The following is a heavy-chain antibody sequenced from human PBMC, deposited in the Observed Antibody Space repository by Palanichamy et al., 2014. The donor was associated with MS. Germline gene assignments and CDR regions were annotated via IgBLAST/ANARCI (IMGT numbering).Heavy chain of an antibody. CDR2: ISAYNGNT. CDR3: VRDEFSSGWFNPYYFDN. Sequence: QVHLVQSGAEVKKPGASVKVSCKASGYTFSDYGISWVRQAPGQGLEWVGWISAYNGNTNYARNFQGRITMTKDTSTSTAYMELRSLRSDDTAVHYCVRDEFSSGWFNPYYFDNWGQGTLVTVSS. V-gene: IGHV1-18*01. D-gene: IGHD6-19*01. J-gene: IGHJ4*02. CDR1: GYTFSDYG.